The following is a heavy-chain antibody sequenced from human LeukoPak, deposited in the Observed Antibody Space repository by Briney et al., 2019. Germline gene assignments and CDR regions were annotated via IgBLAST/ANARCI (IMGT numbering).Heavy chain of an antibody. CDR1: GYTFTGYY. J-gene: IGHJ6*02. V-gene: IGHV1-18*04. D-gene: IGHD2-2*01. CDR2: INPNSGNT. Sequence: VASVNVSCKASGYTFTGYYMHWVRQAPGQGLEWMGWINPNSGNTNYAQKLQGRVTMTTDTSTSTAYMELRSLRSDDTAVYYCARDVYCSSTSCYDDYYYYGMDVWGQGTTVTVSS. CDR3: ARDVYCSSTSCYDDYYYYGMDV.